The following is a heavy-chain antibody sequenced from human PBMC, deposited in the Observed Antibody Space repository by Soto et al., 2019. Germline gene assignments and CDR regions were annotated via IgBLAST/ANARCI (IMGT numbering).Heavy chain of an antibody. V-gene: IGHV1-46*01. Sequence: EKVFCKSSVHRSTAYDLHAESQAPGQGLEWMGIINPSGGRTTYAQKFQGRVTMARDTSTRTFQMELRSLTSEHTAVYYCAGLYHYDSSGYSDCWGQRSLVT. CDR3: AGLYHYDSSGYSDC. D-gene: IGHD3-22*01. CDR2: INPSGGRT. CDR1: VHRSTAYD. J-gene: IGHJ4*02.